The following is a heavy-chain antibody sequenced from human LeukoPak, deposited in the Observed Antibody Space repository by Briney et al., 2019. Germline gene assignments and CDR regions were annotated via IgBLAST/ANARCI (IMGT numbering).Heavy chain of an antibody. D-gene: IGHD6-6*01. CDR3: SSSSSRLRWFDP. CDR2: INHSGST. J-gene: IGHJ5*02. CDR1: GGSISSSNW. V-gene: IGHV4-4*02. Sequence: SETLSLTCAVSGGSISSSNWWSWVRQPPGKGLEWIGEINHSGSTNYNPSLKSRVTISVDTSKNQISLKLSSVTAADTAVYYCSSSSSRLRWFDPWGQGTLVTVSS.